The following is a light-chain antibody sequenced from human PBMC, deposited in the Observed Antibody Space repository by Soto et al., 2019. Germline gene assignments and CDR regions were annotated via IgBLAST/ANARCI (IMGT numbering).Light chain of an antibody. CDR1: TTDVDGYDY. Sequence: QSALTQPASVSGSPGQSITISCTGATTDVDGYDYVSWYQQHPGQVPKLLIYDVNSRPSGISYRFSGSKSGDRASLTISGLQAEDDADYYCSSYTSSAPFYVFGAGTKVTV. CDR2: DVN. J-gene: IGLJ1*01. CDR3: SSYTSSAPFYV. V-gene: IGLV2-14*03.